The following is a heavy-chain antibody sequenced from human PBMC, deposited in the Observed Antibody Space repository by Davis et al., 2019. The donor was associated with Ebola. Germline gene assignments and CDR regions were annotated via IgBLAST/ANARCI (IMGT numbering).Heavy chain of an antibody. Sequence: SETLSLTCAVYGGSFSGYYWSWIRQPPGKGLEWIGEINHSGSTNYNPSLKSRVTISVDTSKNQLSLKLSSVTAADTAVYYCARGPHYYCMDVWGQGTTVTVSS. CDR3: ARGPHYYCMDV. CDR1: GGSFSGYY. J-gene: IGHJ6*02. CDR2: INHSGST. V-gene: IGHV4-34*01.